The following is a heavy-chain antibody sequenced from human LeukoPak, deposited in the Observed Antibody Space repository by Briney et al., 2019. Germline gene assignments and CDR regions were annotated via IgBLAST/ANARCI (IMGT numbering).Heavy chain of an antibody. CDR1: GFTFSSYG. CDR3: AEDRYYGGPLDY. V-gene: IGHV3-33*06. D-gene: IGHD4-23*01. J-gene: IGHJ4*02. Sequence: GGSLRLSCAASGFTFSSYGMHWVRQAPGKGLEWVAIIWYDGRNKNYAASVKGRFTISRDNSKNTLYLQMNSLRAEDTAVYYCAEDRYYGGPLDYWGQGTLVTVSS. CDR2: IWYDGRNK.